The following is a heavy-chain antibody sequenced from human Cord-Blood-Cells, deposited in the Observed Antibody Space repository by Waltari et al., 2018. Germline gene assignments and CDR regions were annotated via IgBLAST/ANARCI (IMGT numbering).Heavy chain of an antibody. Sequence: QLTLEESGPTMVKPTQTLTLTCYLSGFSLSTSGVGVGWIRHPPGKALEWLALIYWNDDKGYSPSLKSMLTITKDTAKNQVVRTRTNMDPVDTATYYCAHRRWDCSSTSGYLWFDPWGQGTLVTVSS. V-gene: IGHV2-5*01. D-gene: IGHD2-2*01. J-gene: IGHJ5*02. CDR2: IYWNDDK. CDR3: AHRRWDCSSTSGYLWFDP. CDR1: GFSLSTSGVG.